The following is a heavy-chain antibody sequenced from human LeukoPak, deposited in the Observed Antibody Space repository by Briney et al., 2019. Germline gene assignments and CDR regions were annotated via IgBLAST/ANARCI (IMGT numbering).Heavy chain of an antibody. CDR1: GGSISGYY. CDR2: IYYSGNT. J-gene: IGHJ3*02. Sequence: SETLSLTCTVSGGSISGYYWSWIRQPPGKGLEWIGNIYYSGNTNYNPSLRSRVTIFLDTSRNQFSQKVSSVTAADTAVYYCARGAGDYYQAFDIWGQGTMVTVSS. V-gene: IGHV4-59*01. CDR3: ARGAGDYYQAFDI. D-gene: IGHD2-21*02.